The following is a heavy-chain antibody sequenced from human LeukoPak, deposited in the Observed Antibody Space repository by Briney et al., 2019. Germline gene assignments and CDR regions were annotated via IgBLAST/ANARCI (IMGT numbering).Heavy chain of an antibody. D-gene: IGHD7-27*01. J-gene: IGHJ3*02. V-gene: IGHV3-66*01. CDR2: IYSGGST. CDR1: GFTVSSNY. Sequence: GGSLRLSCAASGFTVSSNYMSWVRQAPGKGLEWVSVIYSGGSTYYADSVKGRFTISRDNSKNTLYLQMNSLRAEDTAVYYCARANWDAFDIWGQGTMATVSS. CDR3: ARANWDAFDI.